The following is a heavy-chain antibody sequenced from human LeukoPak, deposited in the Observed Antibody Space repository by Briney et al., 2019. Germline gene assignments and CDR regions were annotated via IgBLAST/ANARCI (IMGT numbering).Heavy chain of an antibody. CDR1: GFTFSSYW. Sequence: PGGSLRLSCAASGFTFSSYWMGWVRQAPGKGLEWVANIKQDGSENYYVDSVKGRFTISRDNAKNSLYLQMSGLRAEDTALYYCARDKAEGPSRLDNWGQGTLVTVSS. J-gene: IGHJ4*02. V-gene: IGHV3-7*01. CDR2: IKQDGSEN. CDR3: ARDKAEGPSRLDN. D-gene: IGHD2-2*01.